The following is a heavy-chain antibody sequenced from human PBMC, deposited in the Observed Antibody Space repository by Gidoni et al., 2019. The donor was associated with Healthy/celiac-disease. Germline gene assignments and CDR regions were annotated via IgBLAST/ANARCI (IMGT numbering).Heavy chain of an antibody. CDR2: ISYDGSNK. Sequence: QVQLVESGGGVVQPGRSLRLSCAASGFTFSSYGMHWVRQAPGKGLEWVAVISYDGSNKYYADSVKGRFTISRDNSKNTLYLQMNSLRAEDTAVYYCAKELVGFWSGYFDYWGQGTLVTVSS. CDR3: AKELVGFWSGYFDY. V-gene: IGHV3-30*18. J-gene: IGHJ4*02. D-gene: IGHD3-3*01. CDR1: GFTFSSYG.